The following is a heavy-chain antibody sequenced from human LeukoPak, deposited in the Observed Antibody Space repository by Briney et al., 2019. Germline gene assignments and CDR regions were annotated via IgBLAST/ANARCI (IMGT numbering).Heavy chain of an antibody. CDR3: AAVSYLAFHI. V-gene: IGHV3-7*01. J-gene: IGHJ3*02. CDR1: GFTLSGYA. CDR2: IKQHGHAK. D-gene: IGHD2/OR15-2a*01. Sequence: GSLRLSCAASGFTLSGYAMSWVRRAPGNGLGWLAEIKQHGHAKYYVDSVKGRFTISRDNAKHSAYLQINSLRVEDTAVYYCAAVSYLAFHIWGQGTMVTVSS.